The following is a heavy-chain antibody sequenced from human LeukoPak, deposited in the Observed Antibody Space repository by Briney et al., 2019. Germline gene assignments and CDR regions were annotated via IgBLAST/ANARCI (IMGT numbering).Heavy chain of an antibody. CDR1: GFTFSSYW. Sequence: SGGSLRLSCAASGFTFSSYWMSWVRQAPGKGLEWVANIKQDGSEKYYVDSVKGRFTISRDNAKNSLYLQMNSLRAEDTAVYYCARLGVVADTKGRGAFDIWGQGTMVTVSS. J-gene: IGHJ3*02. D-gene: IGHD3-22*01. V-gene: IGHV3-7*01. CDR2: IKQDGSEK. CDR3: ARLGVVADTKGRGAFDI.